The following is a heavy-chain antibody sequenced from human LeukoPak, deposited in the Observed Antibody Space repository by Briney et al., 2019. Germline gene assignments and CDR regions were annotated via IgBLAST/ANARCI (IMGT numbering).Heavy chain of an antibody. V-gene: IGHV4-59*08. CDR2: VYNTGST. J-gene: IGHJ3*01. CDR3: ARDDYGVFDAFDV. D-gene: IGHD3-16*01. Sequence: SETLSLTCTVSAGSTSSHFWTWIRQPPGKGLEWLGYVYNTGSTNYNPSLQSRLTMTLGASKKQFYLKLTSVTAADTVVYFCARDDYGVFDAFDVWGQGTVVTVSS. CDR1: AGSTSSHF.